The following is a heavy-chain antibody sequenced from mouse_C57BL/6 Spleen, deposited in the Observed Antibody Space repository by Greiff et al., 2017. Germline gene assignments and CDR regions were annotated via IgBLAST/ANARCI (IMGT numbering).Heavy chain of an antibody. J-gene: IGHJ3*01. Sequence: VQLQQSGPELVKPGASVKIPCKASGYTFTDYNMDWVKQSHGKSLEWIGDINPNNGGTIYNQKFKGKATLTVDKSSSTAYMELRSLTSEDTAVYYCARRGIYYDYDEFAYWGQGTLVTVSA. CDR2: INPNNGGT. CDR3: ARRGIYYDYDEFAY. D-gene: IGHD2-4*01. V-gene: IGHV1-18*01. CDR1: GYTFTDYN.